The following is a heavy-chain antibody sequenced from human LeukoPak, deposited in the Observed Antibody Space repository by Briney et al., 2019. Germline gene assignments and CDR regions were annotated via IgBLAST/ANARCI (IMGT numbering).Heavy chain of an antibody. CDR1: GYTFSTYY. J-gene: IGHJ4*02. CDR3: SRDLGGSYNDY. CDR2: INPTGGTT. D-gene: IGHD1-26*01. V-gene: IGHV1-46*01. Sequence: ASVTVSCKASGYTFSTYYMHWVRQAPGQGLEWVGVINPTGGTTTYAQKFQGRVTMTRDTSSSTVYMELSSLRIEDTAVYYCSRDLGGSYNDYWGQGTRVTVSS.